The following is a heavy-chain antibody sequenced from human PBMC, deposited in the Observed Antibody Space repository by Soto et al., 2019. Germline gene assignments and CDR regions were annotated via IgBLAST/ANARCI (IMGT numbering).Heavy chain of an antibody. CDR3: AGIRVADPKARNGMDV. Sequence: SGPTLVNPTQTLTLTCTFSGFSLSTSGMCVSWIRQPPGKALEWLALIDWDDDKYYSTSLKTRLTISKDTSKNQVVLTMTNMKPVDTATFYCAGIRVADPKARNGMDVWGQGTTVTVSS. J-gene: IGHJ6*02. D-gene: IGHD2-21*01. CDR1: GFSLSTSGMC. V-gene: IGHV2-70*01. CDR2: IDWDDDK.